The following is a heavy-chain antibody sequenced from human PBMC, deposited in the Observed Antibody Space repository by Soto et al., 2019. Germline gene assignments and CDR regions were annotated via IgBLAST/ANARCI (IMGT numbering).Heavy chain of an antibody. CDR3: TRQASYWHGGGGWLDP. V-gene: IGHV3-13*01. CDR2: IGTLHDT. J-gene: IGHJ5*02. D-gene: IGHD2-8*02. CDR1: GFTFSASD. Sequence: EVQLVESGGGLVQPGGSLRLSCAASGFTFSASDMHWVRQATGGGLEWVAAIGTLHDTYYPNSVKGRFTISRENAKNSLYLQMDSLGAGDTGVYYCTRQASYWHGGGGWLDPWGQGALVIVSS.